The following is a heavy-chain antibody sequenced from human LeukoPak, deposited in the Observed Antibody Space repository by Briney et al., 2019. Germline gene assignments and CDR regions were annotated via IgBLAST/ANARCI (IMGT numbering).Heavy chain of an antibody. CDR2: ISGDGGST. V-gene: IGHV3-43*02. J-gene: IGHJ4*02. D-gene: IGHD3-22*01. CDR3: ASAYYYDSGGYHYPLYY. Sequence: GGSLRLSCAASGFTFDDYAMHWVRQAPGKGLEWVSLISGDGGSTYYADSVKGRFTISRDNSKNTLYLQMNSLRVEDTAVYYCASAYYYDSGGYHYPLYYWGQGTLVTVSS. CDR1: GFTFDDYA.